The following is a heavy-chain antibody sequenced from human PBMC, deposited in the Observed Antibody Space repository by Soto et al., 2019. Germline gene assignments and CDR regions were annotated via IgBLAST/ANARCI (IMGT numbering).Heavy chain of an antibody. CDR3: TTAYYDFWSGYYTPNLNFDY. CDR2: IKSKTDGGTT. V-gene: IGHV3-15*01. Sequence: GGSLRLSCAASGFTFSNAWMSWVRQAPGKGLEWVGRIKSKTDGGTTDYAAPVKGRFTISRDDSKNTLYLQMNSLKTEDTAVYYCTTAYYDFWSGYYTPNLNFDYWGQGTLVTVSS. D-gene: IGHD3-3*01. CDR1: GFTFSNAW. J-gene: IGHJ4*02.